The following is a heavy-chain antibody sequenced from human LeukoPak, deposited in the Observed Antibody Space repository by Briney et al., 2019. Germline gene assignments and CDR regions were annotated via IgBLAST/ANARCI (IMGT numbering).Heavy chain of an antibody. CDR2: IYYGGNT. J-gene: IGHJ4*02. CDR3: AALSGVGVKIGFDY. Sequence: PGGSLRLSCAASGFTVSSNHMNWVRQAPGKGLEWVSIIYYGGNTFYADSMKGRFTISRDNSKNTLYLQINSLRAEDTAVYYCAALSGVGVKIGFDYWGQGALVVASS. D-gene: IGHD1-26*01. V-gene: IGHV3-66*01. CDR1: GFTVSSNH.